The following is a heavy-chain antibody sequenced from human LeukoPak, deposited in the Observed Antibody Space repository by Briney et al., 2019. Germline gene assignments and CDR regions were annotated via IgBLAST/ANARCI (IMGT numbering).Heavy chain of an antibody. J-gene: IGHJ6*03. CDR1: GGSFSGYY. CDR2: IYHSGST. Sequence: SESLSLTCAVYGGSFSGYYWSWIHQPPGKGLEWIGEIYHSGSTNYNPSLKSRVTISVDTSKNQFSLKLSSVTAADTAVYYCARALDYSEHYYYYYYYMDVWGKGTTVTVSS. V-gene: IGHV4-34*01. CDR3: ARALDYSEHYYYYYYYMDV. D-gene: IGHD4-11*01.